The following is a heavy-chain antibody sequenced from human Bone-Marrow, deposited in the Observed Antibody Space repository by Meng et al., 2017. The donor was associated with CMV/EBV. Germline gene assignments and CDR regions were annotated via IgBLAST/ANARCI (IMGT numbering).Heavy chain of an antibody. V-gene: IGHV4-59*08. J-gene: IGHJ4*02. CDR2: IYYSGST. D-gene: IGHD4-11*01. CDR1: GGSISSYY. CDR3: ARLDYSNSFDY. Sequence: LRLSCTVSGGSISSYYWSWIRQPPGKGLEWIGYIYYSGSTNYNPSLKSRVTISVDTSKNQFSLKLSSVTAADTAVYYCARLDYSNSFDYWGQGTLVTVSS.